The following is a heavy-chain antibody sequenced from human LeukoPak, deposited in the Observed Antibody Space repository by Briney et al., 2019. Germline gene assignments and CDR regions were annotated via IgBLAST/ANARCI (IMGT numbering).Heavy chain of an antibody. CDR2: INGGGTTK. Sequence: GGSLRLSCAASGFIFSDYYMNWVRQAPGKGLEWVSHINGGGTTKYYADSVRGRFTLSRDNANNTLYLQMNNLRAEDTAVYYCTRGVFSDVWGTGTTVTVSS. CDR1: GFIFSDYY. J-gene: IGHJ6*04. CDR3: TRGVFSDV. V-gene: IGHV3-11*01.